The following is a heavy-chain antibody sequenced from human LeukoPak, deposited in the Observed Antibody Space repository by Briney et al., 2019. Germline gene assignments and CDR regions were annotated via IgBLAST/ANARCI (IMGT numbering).Heavy chain of an antibody. D-gene: IGHD3-22*01. CDR2: IYTSGSN. J-gene: IGHJ6*03. CDR3: ARDKVPPYYYDSYNYYYYMDV. CDR1: GGSISSYY. V-gene: IGHV4-4*07. Sequence: SETLSLTCTVSGGSISSYYWSWIRQPAGKGLEWIGRIYTSGSNNYNPSLKSQVTISVDTSKNQFSLKLSSVTAADTAVYYCARDKVPPYYYDSYNYYYYMDVWGKGTTVTISS.